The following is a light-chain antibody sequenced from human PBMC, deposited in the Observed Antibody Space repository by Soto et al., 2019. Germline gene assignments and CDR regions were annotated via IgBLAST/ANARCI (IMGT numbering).Light chain of an antibody. Sequence: QSALTQPASVSGSPGQSITISCTGTSSDMGGYNYVSWYQQLPGKVPKLIIYDVSNRPSGVSDRFSGSKSGNAASLTISGLQAEDEAYYYCSSYTSTSTLYVFGTGTKLTVL. CDR2: DVS. CDR1: SSDMGGYNY. V-gene: IGLV2-14*03. CDR3: SSYTSTSTLYV. J-gene: IGLJ1*01.